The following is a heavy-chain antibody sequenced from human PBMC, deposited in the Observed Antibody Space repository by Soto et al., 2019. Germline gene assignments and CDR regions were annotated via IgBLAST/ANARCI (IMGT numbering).Heavy chain of an antibody. CDR3: AKDGSSGYYPHDFDY. D-gene: IGHD3-22*01. V-gene: IGHV3-23*01. CDR1: GFTFSTYA. Sequence: GGSLRLSCAASGFTFSTYAMSWVRQAPGKGLEWVSAISGSGGSTYYADSVKGRFTISRDNSKLYLQMNSLRAEDTAVYYCAKDGSSGYYPHDFDYWGQGTLVTVSS. CDR2: ISGSGGST. J-gene: IGHJ4*02.